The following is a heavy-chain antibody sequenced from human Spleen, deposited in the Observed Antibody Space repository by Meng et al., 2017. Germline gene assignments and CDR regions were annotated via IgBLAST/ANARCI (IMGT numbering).Heavy chain of an antibody. J-gene: IGHJ4*02. D-gene: IGHD4-23*01. V-gene: IGHV3-21*01. CDR1: GFIFSSYN. CDR2: ISSSSVYI. CDR3: AREGYGGSFDF. Sequence: GGSLRLSCAASGFIFSSYNMNWVRQAPGKGLEWVSSISSSSVYIYYADSLKGRFTISRDNAKNSLYLQMNSLTAEDTATYYCAREGYGGSFDFWGQGTLVTVSS.